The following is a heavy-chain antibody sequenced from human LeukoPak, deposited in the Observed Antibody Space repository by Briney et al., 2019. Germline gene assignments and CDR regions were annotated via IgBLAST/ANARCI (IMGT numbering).Heavy chain of an antibody. V-gene: IGHV4-39*07. CDR1: GGSISSSSYY. Sequence: SETLSLTCTVSGGSISSSSYYWGWIRQPPGKGLEWIGSIYYSGSTYYNPSLKSRVTISLDTSKNQFSLKLSSVTAADTAVYFCARDGSIFSLFASSGQGTLVTVSS. J-gene: IGHJ5*02. CDR3: ARDGSIFSLFAS. CDR2: IYYSGST. D-gene: IGHD3-9*01.